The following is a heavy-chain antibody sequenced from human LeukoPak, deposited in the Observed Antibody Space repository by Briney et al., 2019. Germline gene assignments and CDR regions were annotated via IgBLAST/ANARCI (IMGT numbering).Heavy chain of an antibody. CDR1: GGSFSGYY. Sequence: PSETLSLTCAVYGGSFSGYYWSWIRQPPGKGLEWIGEINHSGSTYYNPSLKSRVTISVDTSKNQFSLKLSSVTAADTAVYYCARDKSSDDAFDIWGQGTMVTVSS. J-gene: IGHJ3*02. CDR2: INHSGST. V-gene: IGHV4-34*01. CDR3: ARDKSSDDAFDI. D-gene: IGHD6-19*01.